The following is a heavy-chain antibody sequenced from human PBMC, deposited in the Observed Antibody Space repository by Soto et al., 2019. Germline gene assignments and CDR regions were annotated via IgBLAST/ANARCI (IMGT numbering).Heavy chain of an antibody. CDR2: IIPIFGTA. CDR3: ATGYCSSTSCYWTHAFDI. V-gene: IGHV1-69*13. D-gene: IGHD2-2*03. CDR1: GGTFSSYA. Sequence: ASVKVSCKASGGTFSSYAISWVRQAPGQGLEWMGGIIPIFGTANYAQKFQGRVTITADESTSTAYMELSSLRSEDTAVYYCATGYCSSTSCYWTHAFDIWGQGTMVTVSS. J-gene: IGHJ3*02.